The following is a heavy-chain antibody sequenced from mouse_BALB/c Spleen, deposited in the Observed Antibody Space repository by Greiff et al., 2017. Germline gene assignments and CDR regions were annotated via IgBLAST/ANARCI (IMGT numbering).Heavy chain of an antibody. V-gene: IGHV1-7*01. CDR2: INPSTGYT. CDR1: GYTFTSYW. D-gene: IGHD4-1*01. Sequence: QVQLKQSGAELAKPGASVKMSCKASGYTFTSYWMHWVKQRPGQGLEWIGYINPSTGYTEYNQKFKDKATLTADKSSSTAYMQLSSLTSEDSAVYYCARPFNWDVAWFAYWGQGTLVTVSA. CDR3: ARPFNWDVAWFAY. J-gene: IGHJ3*01.